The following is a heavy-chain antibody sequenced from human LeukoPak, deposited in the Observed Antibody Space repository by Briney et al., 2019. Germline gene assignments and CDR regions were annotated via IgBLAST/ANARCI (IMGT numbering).Heavy chain of an antibody. CDR3: ARNGQQWPVYSCDD. Sequence: PGGSLRLSCAASGFNFSSFGMHWVRQAPGKGLEWVAVIWYAGNNKYYADSMKGRFTISRDNSENTLYLHMNSLRVEDTAVYYCARNGQQWPVYSCDDWGQGTLVTVSS. CDR1: GFNFSSFG. V-gene: IGHV3-33*01. D-gene: IGHD6-19*01. CDR2: IWYAGNNK. J-gene: IGHJ4*02.